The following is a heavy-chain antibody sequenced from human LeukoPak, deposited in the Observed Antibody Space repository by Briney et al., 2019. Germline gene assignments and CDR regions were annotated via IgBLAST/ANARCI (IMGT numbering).Heavy chain of an antibody. CDR2: IYHSGST. CDR1: GYSITSGYY. Sequence: SQTLSLTCAVSGYSITSGYYWGWIRQPPGKGLEWIGSIYHSGSTYYNPSIKSRVTTSLDTSKHQFSLNLSSVTAADTAVYDCASAIGATTGYYFDYWGQGTLVTVSS. CDR3: ASAIGATTGYYFDY. V-gene: IGHV4-38-2*01. D-gene: IGHD1-26*01. J-gene: IGHJ4*02.